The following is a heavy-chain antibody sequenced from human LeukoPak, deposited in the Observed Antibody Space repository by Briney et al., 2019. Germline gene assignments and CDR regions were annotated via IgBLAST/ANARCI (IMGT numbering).Heavy chain of an antibody. J-gene: IGHJ6*02. CDR3: ARNTDYYDRSGYSIALDMDV. CDR2: ISAVNGYT. D-gene: IGHD3-22*01. Sequence: ASVKVSCKASGYTFPTKGISWVRQAPGQGLEWMACISAVNGYTKSAQKFQGRVTMTTDTATSTAYMELRRLRSDGTAVYYCARNTDYYDRSGYSIALDMDVWGQGTTVTVSS. V-gene: IGHV1-18*01. CDR1: GYTFPTKG.